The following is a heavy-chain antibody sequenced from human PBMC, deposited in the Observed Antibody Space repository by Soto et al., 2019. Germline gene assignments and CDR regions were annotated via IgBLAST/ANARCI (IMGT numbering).Heavy chain of an antibody. V-gene: IGHV3-30*03. CDR3: ARTRSAWSDFHYYSLDV. CDR1: GFTFNSYG. J-gene: IGHJ6*02. D-gene: IGHD1-26*01. CDR2: ISYDSTKP. Sequence: QVQLVESGGGGVQPGRSLRLSCAASGFTFNSYGMHWVRQGPGNGLEWVAFISYDSTKPYYADSVKGRFTISRDNSNSALYVKMNSLTGEDTAVYYCARTRSAWSDFHYYSLDVWGQGTTVTVSS.